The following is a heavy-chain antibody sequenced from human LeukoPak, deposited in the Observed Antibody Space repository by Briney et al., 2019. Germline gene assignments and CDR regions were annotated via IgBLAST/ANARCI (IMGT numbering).Heavy chain of an antibody. V-gene: IGHV3-23*01. CDR2: ISISGGTT. D-gene: IGHD6-19*01. CDR3: AKDHRSSVYYYYGMDV. J-gene: IGHJ6*02. Sequence: GGSLRLSCTASGFAFSNHAMSWVRQAPGKGLEWVSSISISGGTTYYADSVKGRFTISRENSKSTLYLQMNSLRADDTAVYYCAKDHRSSVYYYYGMDVWGQGTTVTVSS. CDR1: GFAFSNHA.